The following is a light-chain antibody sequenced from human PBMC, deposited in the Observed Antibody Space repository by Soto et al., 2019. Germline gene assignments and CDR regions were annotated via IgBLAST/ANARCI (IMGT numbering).Light chain of an antibody. Sequence: EIVLTQSPGTLSLSPGQRATLSCRASQSIASYYLAWYQQRPGQAPRLLIYDASSRATGIPDRFSGSGSGTDFTLTISRLEPEDFALYFCQHYGGSPYTFGQGTKLEIK. V-gene: IGKV3-20*01. CDR2: DAS. CDR3: QHYGGSPYT. J-gene: IGKJ2*01. CDR1: QSIASYY.